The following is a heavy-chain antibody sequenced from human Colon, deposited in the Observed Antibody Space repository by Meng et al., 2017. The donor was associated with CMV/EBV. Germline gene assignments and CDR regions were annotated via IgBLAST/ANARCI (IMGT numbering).Heavy chain of an antibody. D-gene: IGHD6-6*01. CDR1: GYVFDLYG. J-gene: IGHJ4*02. V-gene: IGHV1-18*01. Sequence: VRPGHACAEVKSPGASRKVHGKTPGYVFDLYGIRRLRQAPGQGLEWMGWISADKRYTSYAQNLQGRVTMTTDASTSTAYMELRGLRSNDTAVYYCARVYEYSSSWGSDYWGQGTLVTVSS. CDR2: ISADKRYT. CDR3: ARVYEYSSSWGSDY.